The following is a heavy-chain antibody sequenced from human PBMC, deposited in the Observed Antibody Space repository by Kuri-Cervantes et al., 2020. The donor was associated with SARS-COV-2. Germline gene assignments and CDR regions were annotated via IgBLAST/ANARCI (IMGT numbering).Heavy chain of an antibody. CDR2: ISSSGSTI. V-gene: IGHV3-11*01. D-gene: IGHD2-2*01. CDR3: TRERVVPAATNFDY. CDR1: GFTFSDYY. J-gene: IGHJ4*02. Sequence: GGSLRLSCAASGFTFSDYYMSWIRQAPGKGLEWVSYISSSGSTIYYADSVKGRFTISRDNAKNSLYLQMNSLRAEDTAVYYCTRERVVPAATNFDYWGQGTLVTVSS.